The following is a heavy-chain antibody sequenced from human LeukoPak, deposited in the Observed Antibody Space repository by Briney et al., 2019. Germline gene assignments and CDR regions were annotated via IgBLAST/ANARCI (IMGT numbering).Heavy chain of an antibody. CDR2: ISGSGGST. J-gene: IGHJ4*02. CDR1: GFTFSSYA. V-gene: IGHV3-23*01. Sequence: GGSLRLSCAASGFTFSSYAMSWVRQAPGKGLEWVSAISGSGGSTYYADSVKGRFTISRDNSKNTLYLQMNSLRAEDTAVYYCAKSNHITMVRRVRNTLSPPFDYWGQGTLVTVSS. D-gene: IGHD3-10*01. CDR3: AKSNHITMVRRVRNTLSPPFDY.